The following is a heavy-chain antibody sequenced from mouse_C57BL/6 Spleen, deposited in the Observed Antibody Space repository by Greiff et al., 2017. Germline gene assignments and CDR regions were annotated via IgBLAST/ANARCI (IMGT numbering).Heavy chain of an antibody. J-gene: IGHJ3*01. V-gene: IGHV5-17*01. D-gene: IGHD1-1*01. CDR3: ARSYYYGSSPWFAY. CDR2: ISSGSSTI. CDR1: GFTFSDYG. Sequence: EVQRVESGGGLVKPGGSLKLSCAASGFTFSDYGMHWVRPAPEKGLEWVAYISSGSSTIYYADTVKGRFTISRDNAKNTLFLQMTSLRSEDTAMYYCARSYYYGSSPWFAYWGQGTLVTVSA.